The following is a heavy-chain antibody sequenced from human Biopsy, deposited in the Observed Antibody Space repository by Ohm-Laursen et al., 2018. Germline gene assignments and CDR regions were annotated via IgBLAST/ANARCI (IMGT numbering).Heavy chain of an antibody. J-gene: IGHJ5*02. CDR3: ARTPRDSFWSGSYKRGLWFDP. CDR2: IFYNATT. V-gene: IGHV4-31*02. CDR1: GVSINGGRYY. D-gene: IGHD3-3*01. Sequence: TLSLTCTVSGVSINGGRYYWNWIRHHPGKGLEWIGNIFYNATTYYNPSLKSRVTISVDTSKNQFSLQLSSVTAADTAVYYCARTPRDSFWSGSYKRGLWFDPWGQGTLVTVSS.